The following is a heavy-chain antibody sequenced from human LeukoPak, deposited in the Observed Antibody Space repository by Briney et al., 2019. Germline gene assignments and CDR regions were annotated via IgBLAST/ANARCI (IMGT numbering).Heavy chain of an antibody. CDR1: GGSISSYY. CDR3: ARGFDILTGYPDDYFDY. Sequence: SETLSLTCTVSGGSISSYYWSWIRQPPGKGLEWIGYIYYSGSTNYNPSLKSRVTISVDTSKNQFSLKLSSVTAADTAVYYCARGFDILTGYPDDYFDYWGQGTLVTVSS. J-gene: IGHJ4*02. D-gene: IGHD3-9*01. CDR2: IYYSGST. V-gene: IGHV4-59*08.